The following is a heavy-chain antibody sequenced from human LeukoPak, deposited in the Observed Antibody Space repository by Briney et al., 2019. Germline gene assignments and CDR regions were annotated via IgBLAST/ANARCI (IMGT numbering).Heavy chain of an antibody. Sequence: GGSLRLSCAASGXIFSHYGLHWVRQAPGKGLEWVAVISYDGGHKYYADSVKGRFTISRDNSKNTLYLLMNSLRAEDTAVYYCARNYDLIDYWGQGTLVTVSS. CDR1: GXIFSHYG. CDR3: ARNYDLIDY. V-gene: IGHV3-30*03. D-gene: IGHD3-3*01. CDR2: ISYDGGHK. J-gene: IGHJ4*02.